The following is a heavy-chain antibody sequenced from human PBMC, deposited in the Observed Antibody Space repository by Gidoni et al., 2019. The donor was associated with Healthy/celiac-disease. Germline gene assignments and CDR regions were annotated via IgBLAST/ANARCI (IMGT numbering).Heavy chain of an antibody. V-gene: IGHV1-24*01. CDR2: FDPEDGET. CDR1: GYTLTELS. CDR3: ATLGYCSSTSCHWGRGHNWFDP. Sequence: QVQLVQSGAEVKKPGASVKVSCKVSGYTLTELSMHWVRQAPGKGLEWMGGFDPEDGETIYEQKFQGRVTMTEDTSTDTAYMELSSLRSEDTAVYYCATLGYCSSTSCHWGRGHNWFDPWGQGTLVTVSS. D-gene: IGHD2-2*01. J-gene: IGHJ5*02.